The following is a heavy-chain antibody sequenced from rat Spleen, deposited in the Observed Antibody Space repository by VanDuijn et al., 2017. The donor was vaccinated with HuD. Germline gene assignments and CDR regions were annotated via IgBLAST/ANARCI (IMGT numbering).Heavy chain of an antibody. V-gene: IGHV5-7*01. CDR3: ARPNYGYPFAY. CDR2: INYDGSGP. J-gene: IGHJ3*01. CDR1: GFTFSDYN. Sequence: EVQLVESGGGLVQPGKSLKLSCTASGFTFSDYNMAWVRQAPQTGLEWVATINYDGSGPYYLDSVKVRFTISRDNAKSTLYLQMDSLGSEDTATYYCARPNYGYPFAYWGQGTLVTVSS. D-gene: IGHD1-11*01.